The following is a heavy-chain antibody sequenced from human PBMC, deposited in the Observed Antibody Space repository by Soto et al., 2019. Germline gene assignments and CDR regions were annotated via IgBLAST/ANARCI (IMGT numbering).Heavy chain of an antibody. V-gene: IGHV4-30-2*01. Sequence: PSETLSLTCAVSGGSISSGGYSWSWIRRPPGKGLEWIGYIYHSGSTYYNPSLKSRVTISVDRSKNQFSLKLSSVTAADTAVYYCARDGGSTDAFDIWGQGTMVTVSS. D-gene: IGHD3-16*01. CDR1: GGSISSGGYS. CDR3: ARDGGSTDAFDI. CDR2: IYHSGST. J-gene: IGHJ3*02.